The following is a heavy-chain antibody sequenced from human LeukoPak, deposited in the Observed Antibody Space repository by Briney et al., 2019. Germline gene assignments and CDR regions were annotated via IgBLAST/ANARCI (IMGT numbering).Heavy chain of an antibody. CDR2: IYYTGTT. CDR1: GASITSYY. CDR3: ARGSIVGGSGSQDNFDY. V-gene: IGHV4-59*01. D-gene: IGHD3-10*01. J-gene: IGHJ4*02. Sequence: SETLSLTCTVSGASITSYYRSWIRQPPEKGLEWIGYIYYTGTTYHNPSLKSRVTISIDTSKSQFSLKLSSVTAADTAVYYWARGSIVGGSGSQDNFDYWGQGTLVTVSS.